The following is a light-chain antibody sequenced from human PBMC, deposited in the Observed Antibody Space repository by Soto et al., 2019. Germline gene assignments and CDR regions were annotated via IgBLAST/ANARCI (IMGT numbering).Light chain of an antibody. V-gene: IGLV1-47*01. CDR2: RNN. CDR1: SSNIGSNY. Sequence: QLVLTQPPSASGTPGQRVTISCSGSSSNIGSNYVYWYQQLPGTAPKLLIYRNNQRPSGVPDRFSGSKSGTSASLAISGLLSEDEADYYCAAWDDSLSGPKVFGGGTQLTVL. CDR3: AAWDDSLSGPKV. J-gene: IGLJ7*01.